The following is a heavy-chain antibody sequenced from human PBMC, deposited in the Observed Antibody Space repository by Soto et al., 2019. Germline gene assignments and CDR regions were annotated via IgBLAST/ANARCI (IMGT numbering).Heavy chain of an antibody. D-gene: IGHD2-15*01. Sequence: QVQLVQSGAEVEKPGSSVKVSCKASGGTFSSSAFSWVRQAPGQGLEWMGGIIPIFGTADYAQKFQGRVTITADESTSTAYMELSSLRSEDTALYYCASAYCSGSNCYSGYYYYAMDVWGQGTTVTVSS. CDR2: IIPIFGTA. CDR1: GGTFSSSA. J-gene: IGHJ6*02. V-gene: IGHV1-69*01. CDR3: ASAYCSGSNCYSGYYYYAMDV.